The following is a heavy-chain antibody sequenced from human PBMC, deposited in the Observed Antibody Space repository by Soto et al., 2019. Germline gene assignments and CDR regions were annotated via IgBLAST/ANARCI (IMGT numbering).Heavy chain of an antibody. D-gene: IGHD3-3*01. CDR3: ARGATYYDFWSGYYTSYTYYGMDV. CDR1: VFSFSDNY. V-gene: IGHV3-53*01. J-gene: IGHJ6*02. Sequence: EVQLVESGGGLIQPGGSLRVPCEASVFSFSDNYMTWVRQAPGKGREWVSVIDTAGRTNYAESVKGRFTISRDNAKNTLHLQMNSLRAEDTAVYYCARGATYYDFWSGYYTSYTYYGMDVWGQGTTVTVSS. CDR2: IDTAGRT.